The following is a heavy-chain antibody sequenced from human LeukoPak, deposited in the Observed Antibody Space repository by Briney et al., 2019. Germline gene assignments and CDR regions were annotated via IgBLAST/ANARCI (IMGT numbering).Heavy chain of an antibody. CDR1: GYTFTSYA. CDR3: AREVVAAEFDY. J-gene: IGHJ4*02. CDR2: INAGNGNT. Sequence: ASVKVSCKASGYTFTSYAMHWVRQAPGQRLEWMGWINAGNGNTKYSQKFQGRVTITRDASASTAYMELSSLRSEDTAVYYCAREVVAAEFDYWGQGTLVTVSS. V-gene: IGHV1-3*01. D-gene: IGHD2-15*01.